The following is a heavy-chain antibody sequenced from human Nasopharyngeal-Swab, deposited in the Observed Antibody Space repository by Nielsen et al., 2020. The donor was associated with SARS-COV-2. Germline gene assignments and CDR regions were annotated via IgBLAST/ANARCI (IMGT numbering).Heavy chain of an antibody. J-gene: IGHJ6*02. D-gene: IGHD5-24*01. CDR1: GGSISSGDYS. CDR3: ARTKKRWLQLLNYYYYGMDV. CDR2: IYYSGSP. Sequence: SETLSLTCTVSGGSISSGDYSWSLIRQPPGKGLEWIGYIYYSGSPYYNPSLKSRVTISVDTSKNQFSLKLSSVTAADTAVYYCARTKKRWLQLLNYYYYGMDVWGQGTTVTVSS. V-gene: IGHV4-30-4*01.